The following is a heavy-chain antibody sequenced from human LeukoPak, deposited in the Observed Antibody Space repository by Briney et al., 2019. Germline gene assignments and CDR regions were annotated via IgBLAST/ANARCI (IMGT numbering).Heavy chain of an antibody. CDR1: GFTFSSYA. D-gene: IGHD4-11*01. CDR2: LSGSGSNT. J-gene: IGHJ4*02. V-gene: IGHV3-23*01. Sequence: PGGSLRLSCAASGFTFSSYAMSWVRQAPGKGLEWVSALSGSGSNTYYADSVKGRFTISRDNSKNTLYLQMNSLRAEDTAVYYSAKDRRPTTVVTYPSDWGQGTLVTVSS. CDR3: AKDRRPTTVVTYPSD.